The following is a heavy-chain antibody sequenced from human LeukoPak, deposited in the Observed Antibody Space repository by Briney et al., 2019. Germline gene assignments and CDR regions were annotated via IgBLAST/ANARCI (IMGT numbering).Heavy chain of an antibody. CDR2: IYYSGST. Sequence: ASETLSLTCTVSGGSISNYYWSWIRQPPGKGLEWIGYIYYSGSTYYNPSLKSRVTISVDTSKNQFSLKLSSVTAADTAVYYCAKRGGDGVDYWGQGTLVTVSS. J-gene: IGHJ4*02. CDR3: AKRGGDGVDY. CDR1: GGSISNYY. V-gene: IGHV4-30-4*01. D-gene: IGHD3-16*01.